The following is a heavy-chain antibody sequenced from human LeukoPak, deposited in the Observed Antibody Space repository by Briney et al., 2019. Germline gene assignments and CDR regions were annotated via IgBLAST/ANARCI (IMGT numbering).Heavy chain of an antibody. D-gene: IGHD5-24*01. CDR3: ARESRDMATTIYYFDY. J-gene: IGHJ4*02. V-gene: IGHV4-59*01. CDR2: IYYSGST. Sequence: SETLSLTCTVSGGSISSYYWSWIRQPPGKGLEWIGYIYYSGSTNYNPSLKSRVTISVDTSKNQFSLKLSSVTAADTAVYYCARESRDMATTIYYFDYWGQRTLVTVSS. CDR1: GGSISSYY.